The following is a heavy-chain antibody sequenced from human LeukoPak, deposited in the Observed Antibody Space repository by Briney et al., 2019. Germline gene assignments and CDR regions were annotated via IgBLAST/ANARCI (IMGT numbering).Heavy chain of an antibody. CDR1: GFTFSSYS. D-gene: IGHD1-26*01. CDR2: ISSSSSTI. V-gene: IGHV3-48*02. J-gene: IGHJ4*02. Sequence: GGSLRLSCAASGFTFSSYSMDWVRQAPGKGLEWVSYISSSSSTIYYADSVKGRFTISRDNAKNSLYLQMNSLRDEDTAVYYCARGLRGSRNLIDYWGQGTLVTVSS. CDR3: ARGLRGSRNLIDY.